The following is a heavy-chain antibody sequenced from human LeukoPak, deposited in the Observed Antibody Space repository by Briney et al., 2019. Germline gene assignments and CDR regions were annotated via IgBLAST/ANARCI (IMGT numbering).Heavy chain of an antibody. V-gene: IGHV3-7*01. CDR2: IKQDGGEK. J-gene: IGHJ4*02. CDR3: ARGLSLYYYDSSGYYYFDY. CDR1: GFTFSSYW. D-gene: IGHD3-22*01. Sequence: PGGSLRLSCAASGFTFSSYWMSWVRQAPGKGLEWVANIKQDGGEKYYVDSVKGRFTISRDNAKNSLYLQMNGLRAEDTAVYYCARGLSLYYYDSSGYYYFDYWGQGTLVTVSS.